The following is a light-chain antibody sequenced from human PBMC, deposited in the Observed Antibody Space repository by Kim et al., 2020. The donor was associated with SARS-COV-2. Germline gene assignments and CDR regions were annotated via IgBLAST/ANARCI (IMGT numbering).Light chain of an antibody. Sequence: ELTQPPSASGTPGQRVTISCSGSRSNIGSNAVNWYQQLPGTAPKLLIYSDDHRPSGVPDRFSGSKSGTSASLAISGLQSEDEADYYCAAWDDRLNGVIFGGGTQLTVL. CDR2: SDD. J-gene: IGLJ2*01. CDR1: RSNIGSNA. V-gene: IGLV1-44*01. CDR3: AAWDDRLNGVI.